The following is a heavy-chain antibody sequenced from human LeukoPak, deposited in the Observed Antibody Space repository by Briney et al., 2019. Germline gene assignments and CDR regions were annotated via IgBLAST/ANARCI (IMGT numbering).Heavy chain of an antibody. J-gene: IGHJ4*02. CDR2: INHSGST. CDR3: ARGGQWPKKTLYYFDY. V-gene: IGHV4-34*01. Sequence: SETLSLTCAVYGGSFSGYYWSWIRQPPGKGLEWIGEINHSGSTNYNPSLKSRVTISVDTSKNQFSLKLSSVTAADTAVYYCARGGQWPKKTLYYFDYWGQGTLVTVSP. D-gene: IGHD6-19*01. CDR1: GGSFSGYY.